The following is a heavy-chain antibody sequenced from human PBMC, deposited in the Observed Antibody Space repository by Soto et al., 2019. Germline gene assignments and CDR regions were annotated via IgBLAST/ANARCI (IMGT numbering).Heavy chain of an antibody. V-gene: IGHV4-39*01. Sequence: SETLSLTCTVSGGSISSSNYYWGWIRQPPGKGLEWIGTIYYTGSTYYNPSLKSRVTMSVDTSKSQFSLKLRSVTAADTALYYCARHLEYYDSSGYPDYWGQGTLVTVSS. D-gene: IGHD3-22*01. CDR2: IYYTGST. J-gene: IGHJ4*02. CDR3: ARHLEYYDSSGYPDY. CDR1: GGSISSSNYY.